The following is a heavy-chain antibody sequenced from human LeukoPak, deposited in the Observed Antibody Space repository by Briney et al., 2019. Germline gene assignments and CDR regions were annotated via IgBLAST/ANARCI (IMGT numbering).Heavy chain of an antibody. Sequence: GGSLRLSCAASGFTFSNAWMTWVRQAPGKGLEWVGRIKSKTNGGTTDYAAPVKGRFTISRDDSKNTLYLQMNSLKTEDTAMYYCTELVGATRGIDNRGQGTLVTVSS. J-gene: IGHJ4*02. CDR3: TELVGATRGIDN. D-gene: IGHD1-26*01. CDR1: GFTFSNAW. V-gene: IGHV3-15*01. CDR2: IKSKTNGGTT.